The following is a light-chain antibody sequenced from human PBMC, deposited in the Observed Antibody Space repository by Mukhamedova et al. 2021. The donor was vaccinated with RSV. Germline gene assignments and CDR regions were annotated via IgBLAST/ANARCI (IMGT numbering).Light chain of an antibody. CDR2: DAF. CDR3: QQFASYPLT. J-gene: IGKJ3*01. Sequence: WYQRRVHGKPPKLLIYDAFSLESGVPSRFSGSGIGTDYTLTISSLQPEDFADYYCQQFASYPLTFGPGTTVESK. V-gene: IGKV1-13*02.